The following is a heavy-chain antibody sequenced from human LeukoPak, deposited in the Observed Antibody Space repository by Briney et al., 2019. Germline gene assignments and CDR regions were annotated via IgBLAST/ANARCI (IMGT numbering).Heavy chain of an antibody. Sequence: LAGGSLRLSCAASGFTFRRYYMHWVRQAPGKGLVWVSRINSDGSSTTYADSVKGRFTISRDNAKNTLYLQMNSLKVEDTAVYYCTRVFVGDEYSSSGYWGQGTLLTVSS. V-gene: IGHV3-74*01. CDR3: TRVFVGDEYSSSGY. CDR1: GFTFRRYY. CDR2: INSDGSST. J-gene: IGHJ4*02. D-gene: IGHD6-13*01.